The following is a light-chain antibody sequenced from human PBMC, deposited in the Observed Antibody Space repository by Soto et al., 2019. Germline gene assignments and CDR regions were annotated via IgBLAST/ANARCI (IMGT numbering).Light chain of an antibody. CDR3: QQRTNPF. CDR2: DAS. Sequence: EIWLTQSPATLSLSPGERATLSCRASQSVSSYLAWYQQKPGQAPRLLIYDASNRATGIPARFSGSGSGTDFTLTISRLEPEDFAVYYCQQRTNPFFGHGTRLEIK. V-gene: IGKV3-11*01. CDR1: QSVSSY. J-gene: IGKJ5*01.